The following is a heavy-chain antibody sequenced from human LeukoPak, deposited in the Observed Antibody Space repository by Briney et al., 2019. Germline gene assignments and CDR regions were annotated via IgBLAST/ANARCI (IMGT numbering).Heavy chain of an antibody. V-gene: IGHV3-23*01. CDR3: ARASNYYGSGSNYYYYYYMDV. D-gene: IGHD3-10*01. CDR2: ISENGGST. CDR1: GFTFSTYA. Sequence: PGGSLRLSCAASGFTFSTYAMIWVRQAPGKGLEWVSSISENGGSTYYADSVKGRSTISRDNAKNSLYLQMNSLRAEDTALYYCARASNYYGSGSNYYYYYYMDVWGKGTTVTVSS. J-gene: IGHJ6*03.